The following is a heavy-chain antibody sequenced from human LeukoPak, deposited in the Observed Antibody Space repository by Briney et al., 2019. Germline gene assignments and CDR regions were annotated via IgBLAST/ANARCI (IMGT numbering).Heavy chain of an antibody. CDR2: ISSSSSTI. D-gene: IGHD3-9*01. V-gene: IGHV3-48*01. CDR3: VRDTITYDIFTGSPDY. CDR1: GFTFSTYS. J-gene: IGHJ4*02. Sequence: GGSLRLSCAASGFTFSTYSMNWVRQAPGKGLEWVSYISSSSSTIYYADSVQGRFTISRDNAKNSLYLQMNSLRAEDTAVYYCVRDTITYDIFTGSPDYWGQGTLVIVSS.